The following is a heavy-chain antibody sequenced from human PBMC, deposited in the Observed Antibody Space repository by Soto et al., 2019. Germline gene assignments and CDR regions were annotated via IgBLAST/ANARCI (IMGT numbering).Heavy chain of an antibody. CDR2: TYYRSKWYN. D-gene: IGHD6-6*01. CDR3: ARARVDSSLYYYYYGMDV. V-gene: IGHV6-1*01. Sequence: KQSQTLSLTCAISGDSVSSNSAAWNWIRQSPSRGLEWLGRTYYRSKWYNDYAVSVKSRITINPDTSKNQFSLQLNSVTPADTSVYYCARARVDSSLYYYYYGMDVWGQGTTVTVSS. J-gene: IGHJ6*02. CDR1: GDSVSSNSAA.